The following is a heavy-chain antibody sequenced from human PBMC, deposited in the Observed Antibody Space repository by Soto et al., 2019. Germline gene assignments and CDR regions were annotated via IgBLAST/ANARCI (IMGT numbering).Heavy chain of an antibody. CDR3: ARVVPGAEAWFGP. V-gene: IGHV1-3*01. CDR2: INGGNGDT. CDR1: GYAFTSYA. J-gene: IGHJ5*02. Sequence: ASVKVSCKASGYAFTSYAMHWVRQAPGQRLEWLGWINGGNGDTKYSQKFQGRVSMTTDTSTTTAYMELRSLRSDDTAVYYCARVVPGAEAWFGPWGQGTLVTVSS. D-gene: IGHD2-2*01.